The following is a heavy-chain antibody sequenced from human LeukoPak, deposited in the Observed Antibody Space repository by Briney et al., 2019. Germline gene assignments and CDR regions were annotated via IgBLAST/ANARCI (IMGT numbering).Heavy chain of an antibody. D-gene: IGHD2-2*01. V-gene: IGHV3-48*03. CDR3: ARDHGSTSYYYYYGMDV. J-gene: IGHJ6*02. CDR1: GFTFSSYE. CDR2: ISSSGSTI. Sequence: PGGSLRLSCAASGFTFSSYEMNWVRQALGKGLEWVSYISSSGSTIYYADSVKGRFTISRDNAKNSLYLQMSSLRAEDTAVYYCARDHGSTSYYYYYGMDVWGQGTTVTVSS.